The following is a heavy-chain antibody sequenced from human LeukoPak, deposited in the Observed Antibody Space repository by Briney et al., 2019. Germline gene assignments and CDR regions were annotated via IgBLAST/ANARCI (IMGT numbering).Heavy chain of an antibody. D-gene: IGHD3-10*01. CDR1: GFTFSSYW. J-gene: IGHJ5*02. CDR3: TTDFGELLSLP. Sequence: PGGSLRLSCAASGFTFSSYWMHWVRQAPGKGLVWVSRINSDGSSTSYADSVKGRFTISRDNAKNTLYLQMNSLRAEDTAVYYCTTDFGELLSLPWGQGTLVTVSS. V-gene: IGHV3-74*01. CDR2: INSDGSST.